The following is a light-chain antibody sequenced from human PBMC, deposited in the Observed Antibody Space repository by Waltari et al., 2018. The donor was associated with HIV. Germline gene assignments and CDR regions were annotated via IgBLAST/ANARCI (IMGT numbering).Light chain of an antibody. V-gene: IGLV3-25*03. CDR3: QSAGGSGSYVV. J-gene: IGLJ2*01. CDR1: ALPKQY. CDR2: KNI. Sequence: SYELTQPPSVSVSSGQTARITCAGDALPKQYAHWYQQKPGQAPVLVIYKNIERPSGIPARFSGSRSGTTVTLTISGVQAEDEADYHCQSAGGSGSYVVFGGVTKLTVL.